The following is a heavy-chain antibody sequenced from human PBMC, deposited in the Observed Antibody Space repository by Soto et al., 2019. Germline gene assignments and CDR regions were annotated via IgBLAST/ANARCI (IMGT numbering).Heavy chain of an antibody. J-gene: IGHJ5*02. CDR2: ISTDNTHR. CDR1: GYNFLTYG. Sequence: GASVKVSCKASGYNFLTYGISWLRQAPGRGLEWMGWISTDNTHRNYAQNFQERVTMTTDTSTNTAYMELRSLRSDDTALYYCARDRPGISVIRAVKTYNYFDPWGQGTLVTVSS. V-gene: IGHV1-18*01. D-gene: IGHD3-10*01. CDR3: ARDRPGISVIRAVKTYNYFDP.